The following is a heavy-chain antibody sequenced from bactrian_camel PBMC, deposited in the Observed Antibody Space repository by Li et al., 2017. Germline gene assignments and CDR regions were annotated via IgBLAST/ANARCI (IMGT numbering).Heavy chain of an antibody. CDR2: TSTTGTTT. CDR1: GLPFSSFY. J-gene: IGHJ4*01. Sequence: HVQLVESGGGLVQPGGSLRLSCTASGLPFSSFYMSWVRQAPGKGLGWVSTTSTTGTTTYYADSVKGRFTISRDNANNILYLQMNSLKPEDTAMYYCTKDRSYGTRNWVQSTWGQGTQVTVS. CDR3: TKDRSYGTRNWVQST. V-gene: IGHV3-2*01. D-gene: IGHD3*01.